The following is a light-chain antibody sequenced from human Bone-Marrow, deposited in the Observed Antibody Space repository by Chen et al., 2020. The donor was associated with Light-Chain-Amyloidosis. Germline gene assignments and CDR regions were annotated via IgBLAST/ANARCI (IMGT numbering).Light chain of an antibody. V-gene: IGLV10-54*04. CDR2: RNN. J-gene: IGLJ3*02. CDR1: SNNVGDRG. Sequence: GGLTQPPSVSKDLRQTATLTCIGNSNNVGDRGAAWLQQHQGHPPKLLSHRNNNRPSGISERFSASRSGNTASLTISGLQAEDEAEYYCSAWDRSLSSWVFGGGTKLTVL. CDR3: SAWDRSLSSWV.